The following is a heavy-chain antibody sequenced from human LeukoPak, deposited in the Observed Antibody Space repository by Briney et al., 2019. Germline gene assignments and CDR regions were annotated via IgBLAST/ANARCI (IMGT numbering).Heavy chain of an antibody. CDR2: IYYSGST. CDR1: GGSISSGDYY. V-gene: IGHV4-30-4*08. D-gene: IGHD2-21*01. CDR3: ARALWPTPFLD. J-gene: IGHJ4*02. Sequence: PSETLSLTCTVSGGSISSGDYYWSWIRQPPGKGLEWIGYIYYSGSTYYNPSLKSRVTISVDTSKNQFSLKLSSVTAADTAVHYCARALWPTPFLDWGQGTLVTVSS.